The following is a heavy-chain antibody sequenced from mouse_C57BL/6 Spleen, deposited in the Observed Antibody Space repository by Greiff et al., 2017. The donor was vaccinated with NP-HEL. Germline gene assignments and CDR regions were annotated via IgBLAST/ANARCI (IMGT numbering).Heavy chain of an antibody. CDR2: IYPGDGDT. Sequence: VQLQQSGPELVKPGASVKISCKASGYAFSSSWMNWVKQRPGKGLEWIGRIYPGDGDTNYNGKFKGKATLTADKSSSTAYMQLSSLTSEDSAVYFCARGLYDLDYWGQGTTLTVSS. CDR3: ARGLYDLDY. D-gene: IGHD2-3*01. J-gene: IGHJ2*01. CDR1: GYAFSSSW. V-gene: IGHV1-82*01.